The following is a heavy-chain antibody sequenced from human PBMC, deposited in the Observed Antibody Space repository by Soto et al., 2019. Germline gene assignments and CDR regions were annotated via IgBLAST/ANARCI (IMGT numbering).Heavy chain of an antibody. V-gene: IGHV3-9*01. CDR1: GFTFDDCA. CDR3: VKYMSGYCSGDNCYPPRNALDM. D-gene: IGHD2-15*01. J-gene: IGHJ3*02. Sequence: PGGSLRLSCAASGFTFDDCAMHWVRQVPGKGLEWVSGISWNSGTKYYEDSVKGRFTISRDNAKNSLYLQMNSLRAEDTALYYCVKYMSGYCSGDNCYPPRNALDMWGQGTMVTVSS. CDR2: ISWNSGTK.